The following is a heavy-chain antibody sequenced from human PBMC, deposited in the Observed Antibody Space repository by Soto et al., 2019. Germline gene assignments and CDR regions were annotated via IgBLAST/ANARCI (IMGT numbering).Heavy chain of an antibody. CDR3: ARVNLAAAGEFDY. CDR2: IYYNGST. J-gene: IGHJ4*02. D-gene: IGHD6-13*01. V-gene: IGHV4-59*12. CDR1: DGSISSYY. Sequence: PSETLSLTCTVSDGSISSYYRSWIRQPPGKGLEWIGYIYYNGSTDHNPSLKSRVTITVETAKNQFSLKLSPVTAPDTAGYFCARVNLAAAGEFDYWGQGALVPVSS.